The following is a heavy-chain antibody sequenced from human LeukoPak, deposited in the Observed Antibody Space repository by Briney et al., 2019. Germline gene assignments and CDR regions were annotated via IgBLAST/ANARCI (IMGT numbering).Heavy chain of an antibody. CDR3: LSGSYSFPSGY. J-gene: IGHJ4*02. V-gene: IGHV3-11*04. CDR2: ISSSGSTM. Sequence: GGSLRLSCAASGFTFSDYYMSWIRQAPGKGLEWVSYISSSGSTMYYADSVKGRFTISRDNAKNSLYLQMNSLRAEDTAVYYCLSGSYSFPSGYWGQGTLVTASS. CDR1: GFTFSDYY. D-gene: IGHD1-26*01.